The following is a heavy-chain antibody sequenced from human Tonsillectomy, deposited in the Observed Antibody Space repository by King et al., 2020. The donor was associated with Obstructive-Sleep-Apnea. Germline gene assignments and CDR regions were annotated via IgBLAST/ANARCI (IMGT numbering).Heavy chain of an antibody. V-gene: IGHV5-10-1*01. Sequence: LQLVQSGAEVKKPGESLRISYKGSGYSFTNYWITWVRQMPGKGLEWMGRIDPSDSYTNYSPSFQGHVTISADKSISTAYLQWSSLKASDTAMYYCARLRYDSNGYYYGDYWGQGTLVTVSS. CDR2: IDPSDSYT. CDR3: ARLRYDSNGYYYGDY. J-gene: IGHJ4*02. CDR1: GYSFTNYW. D-gene: IGHD3-22*01.